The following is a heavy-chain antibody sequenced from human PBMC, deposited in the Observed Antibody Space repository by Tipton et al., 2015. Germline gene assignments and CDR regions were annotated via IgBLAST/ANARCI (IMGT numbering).Heavy chain of an antibody. CDR3: TSGGILGYFDY. CDR1: GGSISGAYNY. CDR2: IFYSGSA. Sequence: TLSLTCTVSGGSISGAYNYWSWIRQHPTKGLEWIGYIFYSGSAFYNPSLKSRVFISVDTSENQFSLKLSSVTAADSAVYYCTSGGILGYFDYWGQGTLITVSS. J-gene: IGHJ4*02. D-gene: IGHD3-16*01. V-gene: IGHV4-31*03.